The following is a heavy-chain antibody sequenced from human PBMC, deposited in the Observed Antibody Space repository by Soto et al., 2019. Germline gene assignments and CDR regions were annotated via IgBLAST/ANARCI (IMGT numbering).Heavy chain of an antibody. J-gene: IGHJ5*02. CDR3: VKNSGGFNT. CDR1: GFTFGTTD. V-gene: IGHV3-23*01. Sequence: QLLQSGGGLVQPGGSLTLSCAASGFTFGTTDMSWVRQAPGEGLECVSTIDGSGGITYYADSVKGRFTISRDNSRNTVYLQMNSLRGDDTALYYCVKNSGGFNTWGQGALVTVSS. D-gene: IGHD3-10*01. CDR2: IDGSGGIT.